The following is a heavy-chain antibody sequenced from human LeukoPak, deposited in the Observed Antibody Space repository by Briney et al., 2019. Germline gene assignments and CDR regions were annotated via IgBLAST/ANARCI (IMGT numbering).Heavy chain of an antibody. Sequence: GGSLRLSCAASGFTFSNAWMSWVRQAPGKGLEWVGRIKSKTDGGTTDYAAPVKGRLTISRDDSKNTLYLQMNSLKTEDTAVYYCTTDLTAVTPFDYWGQGTLVTVSS. CDR3: TTDLTAVTPFDY. CDR1: GFTFSNAW. CDR2: IKSKTDGGTT. V-gene: IGHV3-15*01. J-gene: IGHJ4*02. D-gene: IGHD4-17*01.